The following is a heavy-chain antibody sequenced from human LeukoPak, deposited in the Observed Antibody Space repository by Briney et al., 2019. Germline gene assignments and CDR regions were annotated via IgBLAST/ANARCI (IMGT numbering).Heavy chain of an antibody. D-gene: IGHD3-10*01. CDR2: IKGDGIST. Sequence: PGGSLRLSCAASGFDFSSNWMHWVRHAPGQGLVWVSRIKGDGISTNYADSVKGRFTISRDIAKNTLYLQMNSLRAEDTGVYYCAKEDYFNSGSYPGHWGQGTLVTVSS. CDR3: AKEDYFNSGSYPGH. CDR1: GFDFSSNW. V-gene: IGHV3-74*01. J-gene: IGHJ4*02.